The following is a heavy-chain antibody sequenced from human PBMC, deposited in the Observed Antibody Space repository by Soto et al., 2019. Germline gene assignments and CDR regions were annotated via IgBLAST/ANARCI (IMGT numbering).Heavy chain of an antibody. V-gene: IGHV3-30-3*01. Sequence: SLRLSCAASGFTFSSYAMHWVRQAPGKGLEWVAVISYDGSNKYYADSVKGRFTISRDNSKNTLYLQMNSLRAEDTAVYYCARAVVVPAAPIYYYYYYGMDVWGQGTTVTVSS. CDR2: ISYDGSNK. D-gene: IGHD2-2*01. J-gene: IGHJ6*02. CDR3: ARAVVVPAAPIYYYYYYGMDV. CDR1: GFTFSSYA.